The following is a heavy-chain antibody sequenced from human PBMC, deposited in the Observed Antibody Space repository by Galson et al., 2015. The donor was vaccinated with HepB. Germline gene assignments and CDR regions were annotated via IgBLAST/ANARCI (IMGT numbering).Heavy chain of an antibody. J-gene: IGHJ4*02. V-gene: IGHV3-30-3*01. CDR1: GFTFSTYA. CDR3: ARDRADYVLRFLEWGTPGY. CDR2: ISYDGSNK. Sequence: SLRLSCAASGFTFSTYAMTWVRQAPGKGLEWVAVISYDGSNKYYADSVKGRITISRDNSKNTLYLQMNSLRAEDTAVCYCARDRADYVLRFLEWGTPGYWGQGTLVTVSS. D-gene: IGHD3-3*01.